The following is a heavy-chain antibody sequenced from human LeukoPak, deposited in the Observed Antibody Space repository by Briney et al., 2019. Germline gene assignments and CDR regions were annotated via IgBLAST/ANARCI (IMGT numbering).Heavy chain of an antibody. J-gene: IGHJ4*02. CDR3: AKPGQSGSYMYHFDS. D-gene: IGHD1-26*01. CDR2: ISYDGSNK. V-gene: IGHV3-30*18. Sequence: GSLRLSCAASGFTFSSYGMHWVRQAPGKGLEWVTVISYDGSNKEYADSVKGRFTISRDNSKTTLSLQMNSLRPDDTGVYYCAKPGQSGSYMYHFDSRGQGTLVTVSS. CDR1: GFTFSSYG.